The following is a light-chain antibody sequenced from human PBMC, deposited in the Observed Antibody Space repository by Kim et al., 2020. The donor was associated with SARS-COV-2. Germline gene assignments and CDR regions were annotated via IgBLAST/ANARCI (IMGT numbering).Light chain of an antibody. Sequence: LSPGERATLSCRASQSVSTYLAWYQQKPGQAPRLLIYDASNRATGIPARFSGSGSGTDFTLTISSLEPEDFAVYYCQQRSNWPLTFGGGTKVDIK. V-gene: IGKV3-11*01. CDR1: QSVSTY. CDR3: QQRSNWPLT. CDR2: DAS. J-gene: IGKJ4*01.